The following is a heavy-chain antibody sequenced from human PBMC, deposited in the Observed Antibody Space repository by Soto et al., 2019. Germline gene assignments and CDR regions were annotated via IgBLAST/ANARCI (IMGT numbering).Heavy chain of an antibody. CDR2: IYSGDNT. V-gene: IGHV3-53*01. J-gene: IGHJ4*02. CDR3: ATAESKRRFDY. CDR1: GFTVSSNY. Sequence: GGSLRLSCAASGFTVSSNYMSWVRQAPGKGLEWVSIIYSGDNTYYADSVKGRFTISRDNSKNTLYLQMNSLRAEDTAVYYCATAESKRRFDYWGQGTLVTVSS.